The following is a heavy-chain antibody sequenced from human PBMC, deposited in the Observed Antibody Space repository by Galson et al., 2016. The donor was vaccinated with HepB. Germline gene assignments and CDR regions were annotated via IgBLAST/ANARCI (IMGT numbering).Heavy chain of an antibody. J-gene: IGHJ4*02. CDR2: FDPEEGET. D-gene: IGHD3-22*01. V-gene: IGHV1-24*01. Sequence: SCKVSGYRLTELSMHWVRQAPGKGLEWMGRFDPEEGETTYAQKFQGRVTMTEDTSTDTAYIELTSLRYEDTAVYYCATPRPQDSSGYYYDLDYWGQGTQVTVSS. CDR3: ATPRPQDSSGYYYDLDY. CDR1: GYRLTELS.